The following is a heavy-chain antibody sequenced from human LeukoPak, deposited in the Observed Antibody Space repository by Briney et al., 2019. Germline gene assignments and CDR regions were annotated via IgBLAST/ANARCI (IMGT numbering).Heavy chain of an antibody. CDR1: GFTFSDYW. CDR3: ARPYYDVLPAHTPGFGC. J-gene: IGHJ5*01. D-gene: IGHD3-9*01. Sequence: GGSLRLSCAASGFTFSDYWMHWVRQAPGQGLVWVSRISGDASSTTYADSVKGRFTISRDNAKNTVYLQMNSLRAEDTAVYYCARPYYDVLPAHTPGFGCWGQGTLVTVSS. CDR2: ISGDASST. V-gene: IGHV3-74*01.